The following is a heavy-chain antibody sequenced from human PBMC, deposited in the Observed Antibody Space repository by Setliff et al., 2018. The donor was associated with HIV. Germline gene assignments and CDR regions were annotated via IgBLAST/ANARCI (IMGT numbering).Heavy chain of an antibody. Sequence: GGSLRLSCAASGFTFDDYAMHWVRQAPGKGLEWVSLISWDGGSTYYADSVKGRLTISRDNSKNSLYLQMNSLRAEDTALYYCAKDIGEYYGSGSYIDYWGQGTLVTAPQ. J-gene: IGHJ4*02. V-gene: IGHV3-43D*03. CDR1: GFTFDDYA. D-gene: IGHD3-10*01. CDR2: ISWDGGST. CDR3: AKDIGEYYGSGSYIDY.